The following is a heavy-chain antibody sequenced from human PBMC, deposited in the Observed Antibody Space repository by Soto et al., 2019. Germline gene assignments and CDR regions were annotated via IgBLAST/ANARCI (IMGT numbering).Heavy chain of an antibody. CDR3: ARHQNPYCQGMRCLQGCCSGSAFLRIRSTDP. CDR1: GGSCTNFW. D-gene: IGHD2-15*01. CDR2: IDPSDSYT. Sequence: GLPMKVPRNGSGGSCTNFWISRMRQMTGKGLEWMGRIDPSDSYTNYSPSFQGQVTISADKSINTAYLQWSSLKASDTAIYYCARHQNPYCQGMRCLQGCCSGSAFLRIRSTDP. J-gene: IGHJ5*02. V-gene: IGHV5-10-1*04.